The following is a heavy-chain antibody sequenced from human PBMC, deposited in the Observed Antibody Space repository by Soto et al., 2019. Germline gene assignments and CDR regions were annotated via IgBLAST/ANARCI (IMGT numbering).Heavy chain of an antibody. V-gene: IGHV1-3*01. D-gene: IGHD3-22*01. Sequence: QVQLVQSGAEVKKPGASVKVSCEASGYTFTSYAFNWVRQAPGQGLEWMGWINEGTGNTKYSEKFQGRVTLTRDTSTSTVYMELSSLRSEDTAVYYCASEYEISGYFFDHWGQGTLVTVSS. J-gene: IGHJ4*02. CDR2: INEGTGNT. CDR1: GYTFTSYA. CDR3: ASEYEISGYFFDH.